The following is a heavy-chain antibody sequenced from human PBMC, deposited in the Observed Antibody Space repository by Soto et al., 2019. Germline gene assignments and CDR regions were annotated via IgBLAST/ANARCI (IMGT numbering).Heavy chain of an antibody. CDR3: AREDGYCSGGSCYSDNWFDP. D-gene: IGHD2-15*01. Sequence: PSETLALTCTVSGGSISSYYGSWIRQPPGKGLEWIGYIYYSGSTNYNPSLKSRVTISVDTSKNQFSLKLSSVTAADTAVYYCAREDGYCSGGSCYSDNWFDPWGQGTLVTVSS. CDR1: GGSISSYY. V-gene: IGHV4-59*12. CDR2: IYYSGST. J-gene: IGHJ5*02.